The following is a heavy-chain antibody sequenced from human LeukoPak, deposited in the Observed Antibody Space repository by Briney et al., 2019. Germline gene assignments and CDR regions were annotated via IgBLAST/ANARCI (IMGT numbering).Heavy chain of an antibody. V-gene: IGHV1-8*02. CDR2: MNPNSGST. D-gene: IGHD3-10*01. CDR1: GYTFTSYG. Sequence: ASVKVSCKASGYTFTSYGINWVRQATGQGLEWMGWMNPNSGSTGYAQKFQGRVTMTRNPSISTAYMELSRLRSEDTAVYYCARVAGYYGSGSYYNPSWFYPWGQGTLVTVSS. CDR3: ARVAGYYGSGSYYNPSWFYP. J-gene: IGHJ5*02.